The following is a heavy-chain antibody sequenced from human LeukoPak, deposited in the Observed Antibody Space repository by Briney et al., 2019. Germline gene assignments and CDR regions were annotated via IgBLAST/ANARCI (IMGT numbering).Heavy chain of an antibody. CDR3: AKGLGYCSGGSCPQFFDP. V-gene: IGHV1-46*01. Sequence: ASVKVSCKATGYTFTAYYMHWVRQAPGQGLEWMGLINPSGSDTVYAQKFQGRVTMTRDMSTSTDYMELSSLRFDDTAVYYCAKGLGYCSGGSCPQFFDPWGQGTLVTVSS. CDR2: INPSGSDT. D-gene: IGHD2-15*01. CDR1: GYTFTAYY. J-gene: IGHJ5*02.